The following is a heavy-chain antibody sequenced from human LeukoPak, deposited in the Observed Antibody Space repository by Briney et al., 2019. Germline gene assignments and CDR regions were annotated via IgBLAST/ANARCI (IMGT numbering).Heavy chain of an antibody. D-gene: IGHD1-1*01. CDR3: ARVSPGANWTPSSFD. Sequence: PSETLSLTCTVSGGSISSSSYYWGWIRQPPGKGLEWIGSVYFSETPYYNPPLKSRVTMSIDTSRSQFSLKLSSVTAADTAVYYCARVSPGANWTPSSFDWGQGALVTVSS. CDR1: GGSISSSSYY. V-gene: IGHV4-39*07. J-gene: IGHJ4*02. CDR2: VYFSETP.